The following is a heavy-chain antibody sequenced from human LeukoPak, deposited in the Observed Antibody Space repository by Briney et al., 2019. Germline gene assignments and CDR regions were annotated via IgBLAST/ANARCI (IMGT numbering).Heavy chain of an antibody. CDR2: VSNIETT. CDR3: ARDKGGLGRGYYYMDV. J-gene: IGHJ6*03. D-gene: IGHD3/OR15-3a*01. CDR1: GDSISSYY. Sequence: PSETLSLTCTVSGDSISSYYWSWLRQPPGKRLEWIGYVSNIETTNYNPSLKSRVTISVDTSRNQFSLKLSSVTAADTAVYYCARDKGGLGRGYYYMDVWGKGTTVTVSS. V-gene: IGHV4-59*12.